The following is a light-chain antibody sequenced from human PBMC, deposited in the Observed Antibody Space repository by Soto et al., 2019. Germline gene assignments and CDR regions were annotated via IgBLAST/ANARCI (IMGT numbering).Light chain of an antibody. J-gene: IGKJ1*01. V-gene: IGKV1-5*01. CDR3: QQYYISWS. Sequence: DIHMTQSPSTLSASIGHGVTITFRASQSISSWLAWYQQKPGKAPKLLIHGASSLESGVPSRFSGSGSGTDFTLTISSLQPEDFATYSCQQYYISWSFGQGTKVDI. CDR1: QSISSW. CDR2: GAS.